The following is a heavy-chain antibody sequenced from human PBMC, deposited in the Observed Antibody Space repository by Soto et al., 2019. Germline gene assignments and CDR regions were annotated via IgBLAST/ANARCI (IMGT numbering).Heavy chain of an antibody. V-gene: IGHV5-10-1*03. Sequence: EVRLEQSGAEVKKSGESLTISCKGFGYSFAGYWITWVRQKPGKGLEWMGRIDPSDSQTYYSPSFRGHVTISATKSITTVFLQWSSLRASDTAMYYCARQIYDSDTGPNFQYYFDSWGQGTPVTVSS. J-gene: IGHJ4*02. CDR2: IDPSDSQT. CDR3: ARQIYDSDTGPNFQYYFDS. D-gene: IGHD3-22*01. CDR1: GYSFAGYW.